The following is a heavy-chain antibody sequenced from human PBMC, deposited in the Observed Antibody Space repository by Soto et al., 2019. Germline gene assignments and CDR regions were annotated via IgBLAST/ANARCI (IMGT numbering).Heavy chain of an antibody. V-gene: IGHV1-69*13. D-gene: IGHD2-15*01. J-gene: IGHJ6*02. CDR2: IIPIFGTA. CDR1: GGTFSSYA. Sequence: SVKVSCKASGGTFSSYAISWVRQAPGQGLEWMGGIIPIFGTANYAQKFQGRVTITADESTSTAYMELSSLRSEDTAVYYCARGYCSGGSCYEMGFDSSYGMDVWGQGTTVTGSS. CDR3: ARGYCSGGSCYEMGFDSSYGMDV.